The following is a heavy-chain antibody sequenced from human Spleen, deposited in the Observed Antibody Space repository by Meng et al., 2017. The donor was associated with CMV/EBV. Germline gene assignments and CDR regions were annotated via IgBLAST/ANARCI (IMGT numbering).Heavy chain of an antibody. V-gene: IGHV4-34*01. J-gene: IGHJ4*02. CDR2: INHSGST. Sequence: QVQLQQWGAGLLKPSETLSLTCAVYGGSFSGYYWSWIRQPPGKGLEWIGEINHSGSTNYNPSLKSRVTISVDTSKNQFSLKLSSVTAADTAVYYCARDLYLSPREYYFDYWGQGTLVTVSS. CDR3: ARDLYLSPREYYFDY. D-gene: IGHD2-2*02. CDR1: GGSFSGYY.